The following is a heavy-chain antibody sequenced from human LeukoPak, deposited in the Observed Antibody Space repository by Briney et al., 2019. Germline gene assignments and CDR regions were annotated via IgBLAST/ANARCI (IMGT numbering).Heavy chain of an antibody. D-gene: IGHD6-19*01. Sequence: PGGSLRLSCAASGFTFSSYAMSWVRQAPGKGLERVSAISGSGGSTYYADSVKGRFTISRDNSKNTLYLQMNSLRAEDTAVYHCARLGYSSGWYRNYYYYYYMDVWGKGTTVTVSS. J-gene: IGHJ6*03. V-gene: IGHV3-23*01. CDR2: ISGSGGST. CDR3: ARLGYSSGWYRNYYYYYYMDV. CDR1: GFTFSSYA.